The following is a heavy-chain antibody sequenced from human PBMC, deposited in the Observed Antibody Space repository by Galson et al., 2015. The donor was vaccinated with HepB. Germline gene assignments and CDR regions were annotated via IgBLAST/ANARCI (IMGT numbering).Heavy chain of an antibody. J-gene: IGHJ5*02. CDR2: VSASGRTT. D-gene: IGHD3-10*01. CDR1: GFTFSDFA. Sequence: SLRLSCAASGFTFSDFAMSWVRQAPGKGLECVSTVSASGRTTNYADSVKGRFTISRDNSRSTLYLHVNSLRAEDTALYYCAKGVYNTSPRWFDPWGQGTLVTVSS. V-gene: IGHV3-23*01. CDR3: AKGVYNTSPRWFDP.